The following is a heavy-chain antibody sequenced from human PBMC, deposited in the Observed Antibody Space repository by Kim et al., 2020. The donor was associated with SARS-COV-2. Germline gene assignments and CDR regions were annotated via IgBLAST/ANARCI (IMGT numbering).Heavy chain of an antibody. Sequence: TNYPDTVKGRFTTARVISKSTLYLQMNSLRAEDTAVYYCARDSGYYCFDYWGQGTLVTVSS. CDR3: ARDSGYYCFDY. D-gene: IGHD5-12*01. CDR2: T. V-gene: IGHV3-23*03. J-gene: IGHJ4*02.